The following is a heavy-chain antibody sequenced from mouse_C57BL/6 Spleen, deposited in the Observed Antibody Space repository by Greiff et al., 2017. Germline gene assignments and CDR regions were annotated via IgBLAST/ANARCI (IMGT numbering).Heavy chain of an antibody. D-gene: IGHD1-1*01. CDR3: ATYGSSLYYAMDY. Sequence: EVKLVESGGGLVKPGGSLKLSCAASGFTFSDYGMHWVRQAPEKGLEWVAYISSGSSTIYYADTVKGRFTISRDNAKNTLFLQMTSLRSEDTAMYYCATYGSSLYYAMDYWGQGTSVTVSS. CDR2: ISSGSSTI. V-gene: IGHV5-17*01. J-gene: IGHJ4*01. CDR1: GFTFSDYG.